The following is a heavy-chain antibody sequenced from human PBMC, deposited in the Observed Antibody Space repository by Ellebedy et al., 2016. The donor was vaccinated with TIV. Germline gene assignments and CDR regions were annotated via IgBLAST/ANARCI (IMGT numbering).Heavy chain of an antibody. CDR3: AREAIGELSAYYGMDV. CDR2: TYYRSKWYN. Sequence: SQTLSLTCAISGDSVSSNSAAWNWIRQSPSRGHEWLGRTYYRSKWYNDYAVSVKSRITINPDTSKNQFSLQLKSVTPEDTAVYYCAREAIGELSAYYGMDVWGQGTTVTVSS. V-gene: IGHV6-1*01. J-gene: IGHJ6*02. D-gene: IGHD3-10*01. CDR1: GDSVSSNSAA.